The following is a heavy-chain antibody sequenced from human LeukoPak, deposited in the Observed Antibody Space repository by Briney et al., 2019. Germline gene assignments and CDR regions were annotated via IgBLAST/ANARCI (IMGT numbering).Heavy chain of an antibody. CDR2: IRIRVAT. Sequence: PGESLRLSCAASGFTFIDYDMHWDRQVIGKGLEWVSAIRIRVATHYSGSVKGRFTISRENAESSLYLQMNSLRAEDTAVYYCAKCLAQRMTSSSTSCPSDYWGQGTLVTVSS. D-gene: IGHD2-2*01. CDR3: AKCLAQRMTSSSTSCPSDY. V-gene: IGHV3-13*01. J-gene: IGHJ4*02. CDR1: GFTFIDYD.